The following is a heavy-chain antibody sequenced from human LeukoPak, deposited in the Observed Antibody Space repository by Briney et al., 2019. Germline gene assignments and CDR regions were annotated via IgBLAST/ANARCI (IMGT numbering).Heavy chain of an antibody. D-gene: IGHD3-10*01. J-gene: IGHJ4*02. Sequence: GGSLRLSCSASGFTFSSSPMHWVRQAPGKGLEYVSSINPSGSYVSYADFAKGRFTISRDNWRNTLHLQLNSLTPDDTAIYYCVREMGSGTHYCLEFWGQGALVTVSA. CDR3: VREMGSGTHYCLEF. V-gene: IGHV3-64D*06. CDR1: GFTFSSSP. CDR2: INPSGSYV.